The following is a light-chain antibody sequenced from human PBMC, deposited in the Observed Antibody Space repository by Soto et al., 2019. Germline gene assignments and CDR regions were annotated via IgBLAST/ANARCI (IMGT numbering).Light chain of an antibody. CDR2: LGS. J-gene: IGKJ3*01. CDR3: MQALQTRGFT. CDR1: QSLLHSNGYNY. V-gene: IGKV2-28*01. Sequence: DIVMTQSPLSLPVTPGEPASISCRSSQSLLHSNGYNYLDWYLQKPGQSPQLLIYLGSNRASGVPDRFGGSGSGTDFTLNISRVEAEDVGVYYCMQALQTRGFTFGPGTKVDIK.